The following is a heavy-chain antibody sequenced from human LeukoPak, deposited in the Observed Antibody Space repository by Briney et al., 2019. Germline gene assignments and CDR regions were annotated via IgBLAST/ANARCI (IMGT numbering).Heavy chain of an antibody. J-gene: IGHJ3*02. CDR1: GFTFSNYW. V-gene: IGHV3-7*01. Sequence: GGSLRLSCAASGFTFSNYWMSWVRQAPGKGPEWVANMKQDGGEIYYVDSVKGRFTISRDNSKNTLYLQMNSLRAEDTAVYYCAREEGAFDIWGQGTMVTVSS. CDR3: AREEGAFDI. CDR2: MKQDGGEI.